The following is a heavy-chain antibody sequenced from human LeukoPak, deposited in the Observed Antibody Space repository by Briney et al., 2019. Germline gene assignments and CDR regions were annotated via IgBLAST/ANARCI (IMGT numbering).Heavy chain of an antibody. D-gene: IGHD1-26*01. CDR1: GGSFSGYY. V-gene: IGHV4-4*07. J-gene: IGHJ4*02. CDR2: IYASGIT. CDR3: ARETADLGRSLDS. Sequence: SETLSLTCAVYGGSFSGYYWSWIRQPAGKGLEWIGRIYASGITNSNPSLKSRVTMSLDTSKNQFSLNLTSVTAADTAVYFCARETADLGRSLDSWGQGALVTVSS.